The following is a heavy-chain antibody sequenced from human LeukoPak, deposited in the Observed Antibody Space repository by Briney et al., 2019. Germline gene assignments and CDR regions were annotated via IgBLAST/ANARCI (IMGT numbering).Heavy chain of an antibody. Sequence: EPSETLSLTCTVSGGSISSSSYYWDWIRQPPGKGLEWIGNVYYGGNTFYNSSLESRVSISVDTSKNQFSLKLSSVTAADTAVYYCANIVNSNDWRWGGQGTLVTVSS. CDR2: VYYGGNT. J-gene: IGHJ4*02. CDR3: ANIVNSNDWRW. CDR1: GGSISSSSYY. D-gene: IGHD6-19*01. V-gene: IGHV4-39*01.